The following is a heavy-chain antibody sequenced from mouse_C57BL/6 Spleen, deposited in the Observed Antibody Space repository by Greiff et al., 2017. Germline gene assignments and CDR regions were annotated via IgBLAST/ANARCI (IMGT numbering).Heavy chain of an antibody. J-gene: IGHJ2*01. CDR1: GYTFTSYW. CDR2: IYPGNSDT. CDR3: TEPYYFDY. V-gene: IGHV1-5*01. Sequence: VQLQQSGTVLARPGASVKMSCKTSGYTFTSYWMHWVNQRHGQGLEWIGAIYPGNSDTSYNQKFKGKAYLTAVTSASTAYMELSSLTNEDSAVYFCTEPYYFDYWGQGTTLTVSS.